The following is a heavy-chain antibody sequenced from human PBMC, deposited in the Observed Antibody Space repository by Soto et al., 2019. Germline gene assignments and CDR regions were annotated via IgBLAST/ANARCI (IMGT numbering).Heavy chain of an antibody. Sequence: PGGSLRLSCAVPGGIFHGYGMHWVRQAPGKGLEWVAIIRFDGSNEEYADSVEGRFTISRDNSKNTLYLQMNTLGAEDTVVYYCSRDGIGGTVFRGYLDYWGRGTVVTVSS. CDR2: IRFDGSNE. CDR3: SRDGIGGTVFRGYLDY. V-gene: IGHV3-33*01. J-gene: IGHJ4*02. D-gene: IGHD1-7*01. CDR1: GGIFHGYG.